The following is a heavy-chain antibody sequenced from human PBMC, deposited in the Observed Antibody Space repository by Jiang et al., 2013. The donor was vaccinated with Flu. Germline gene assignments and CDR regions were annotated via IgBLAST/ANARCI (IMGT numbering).Heavy chain of an antibody. J-gene: IGHJ3*02. D-gene: IGHD3-16*01. CDR1: GASISSRHW. CDR2: IFHSGST. Sequence: GVSGASISSRHWWSWVRQSPAKGLEWIGDIFHSGSTNYNPSLKSRVTVSVDKTKNNFSLNLTSVTAADTAVYYCVYKGGVDAENAFDIWGQGTMVTVSS. CDR3: VYKGGVDAENAFDI. V-gene: IGHV4-4*02.